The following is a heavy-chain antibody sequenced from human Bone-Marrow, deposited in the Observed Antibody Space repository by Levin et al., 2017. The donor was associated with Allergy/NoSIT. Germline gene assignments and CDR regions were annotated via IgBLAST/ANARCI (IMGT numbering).Heavy chain of an antibody. D-gene: IGHD4-17*01. J-gene: IGHJ4*02. V-gene: IGHV4-39*01. CDR3: ATQEDYGDSNAWFAY. Sequence: SETLSLTCTVSGGSISSGSYYWGWIRQPPGKGLEWIGSIYYSGRTYYNPSLKSRVTISVDTSKNQFSLKLSSVTAADTAVYFCATQEDYGDSNAWFAYWGQGTLVTVSS. CDR2: IYYSGRT. CDR1: GGSISSGSYY.